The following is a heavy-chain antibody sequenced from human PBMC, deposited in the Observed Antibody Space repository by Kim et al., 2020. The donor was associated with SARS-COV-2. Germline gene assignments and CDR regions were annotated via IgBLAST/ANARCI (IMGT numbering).Heavy chain of an antibody. CDR3: ARDEKDSSGWYHFDY. D-gene: IGHD6-19*01. V-gene: IGHV1-46*01. J-gene: IGHJ4*02. Sequence: QKFQGRVTMTRDTSTSTVYMELSSLRSEDTAVYYCARDEKDSSGWYHFDYWGQGTLVTVSS.